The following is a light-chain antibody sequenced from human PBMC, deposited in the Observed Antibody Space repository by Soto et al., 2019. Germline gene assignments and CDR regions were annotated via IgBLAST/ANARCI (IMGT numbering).Light chain of an antibody. CDR2: DVS. J-gene: IGLJ1*01. CDR3: SSYTSSSTQV. Sequence: QSALTQPASVSGSPGQSIPLSCTGTSSDVGGYNYVSWYQQHPGKAPKLMIYDVSNRPSGVSNRFSGSKSGNTASLTISGLQAEDEADYYCSSYTSSSTQVFRTGTKLTVL. V-gene: IGLV2-14*01. CDR1: SSDVGGYNY.